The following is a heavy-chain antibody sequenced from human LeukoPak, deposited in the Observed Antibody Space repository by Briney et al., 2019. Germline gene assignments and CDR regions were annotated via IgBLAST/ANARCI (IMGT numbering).Heavy chain of an antibody. Sequence: PGGSLRLSCAASGFTFSSYWMSWVRQAPGKGLEWVANIKQDGSEKYYVDSVKGRFTISRDNAKNSLYLQMNSLRAEDTAVYYCARVYYDFWSGYLYFDYWGQGTLVTVSS. CDR3: ARVYYDFWSGYLYFDY. CDR2: IKQDGSEK. J-gene: IGHJ4*02. CDR1: GFTFSSYW. D-gene: IGHD3-3*01. V-gene: IGHV3-7*01.